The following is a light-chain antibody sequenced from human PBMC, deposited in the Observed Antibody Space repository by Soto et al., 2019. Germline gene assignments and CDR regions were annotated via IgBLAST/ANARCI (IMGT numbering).Light chain of an antibody. CDR2: DAS. J-gene: IGKJ4*01. CDR3: QQYNTFSALT. Sequence: EVVMTQSPASLSASPGERVTLSCRASQNIRSSLAWYQQRPGQAPRLLIYDASTRATGIPPRFSGGGSGTEFTLTISSLQPDDFATYYCQQYNTFSALTFGGGTKVDIK. CDR1: QNIRSS. V-gene: IGKV3-15*01.